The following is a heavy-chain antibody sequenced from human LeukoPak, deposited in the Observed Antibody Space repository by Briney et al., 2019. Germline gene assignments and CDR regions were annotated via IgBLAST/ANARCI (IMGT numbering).Heavy chain of an antibody. CDR1: GYTFTGYY. J-gene: IGHJ4*02. Sequence: VASVKVSCKASGYTFTGYYMHWVRQAPGQGLEWMGWINPNSGGTNYAQKFQGRVTMTRGTSISTAYMELSRLRSDDTAVYYCARAYYDILTGYYPYYFDYWGQGTLVTVSS. D-gene: IGHD3-9*01. V-gene: IGHV1-2*02. CDR2: INPNSGGT. CDR3: ARAYYDILTGYYPYYFDY.